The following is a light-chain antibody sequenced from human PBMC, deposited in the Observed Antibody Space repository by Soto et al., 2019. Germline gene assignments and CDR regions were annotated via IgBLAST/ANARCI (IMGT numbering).Light chain of an antibody. V-gene: IGLV2-14*01. Sequence: QSALTQPASVSGSPGQSITISCTGTSSDVGGYNYVSWYQQHPGKVPKLLIYEVSDRPSGVSSRFSGSKSGNTASLTISGLQAEDEAHYFCSSYTGTYTYVFGSGTKVTVL. CDR2: EVS. CDR3: SSYTGTYTYV. J-gene: IGLJ1*01. CDR1: SSDVGGYNY.